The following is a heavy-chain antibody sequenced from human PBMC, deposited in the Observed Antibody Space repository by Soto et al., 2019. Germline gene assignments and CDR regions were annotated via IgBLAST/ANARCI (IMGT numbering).Heavy chain of an antibody. D-gene: IGHD2-15*01. CDR2: INAGNGDT. Sequence: QVQLVQSGAEEKKPGASVKVSCKASGYTFINYAIHWVRQAPGQRLEWMGWINAGNGDTKYSQKFQGRVTITRDTSANTAHMKLSGLRSEGTAVYYCARGGAGYYFDYWGQGTLVTVSS. V-gene: IGHV1-3*05. CDR1: GYTFINYA. J-gene: IGHJ4*02. CDR3: ARGGAGYYFDY.